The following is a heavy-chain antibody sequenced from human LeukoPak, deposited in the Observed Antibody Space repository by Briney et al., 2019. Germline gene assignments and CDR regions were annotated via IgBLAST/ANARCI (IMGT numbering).Heavy chain of an antibody. J-gene: IGHJ4*02. D-gene: IGHD6-13*01. Sequence: ASVKVSCKTSGYTFINYYLHWVRQAPGQGLEWVGTINPGVGSTTYAQNFLGRVTMTRDTSTSTVHMELSSLNSEDTAVYYCARDPSIITAAAYFDYWGQGTQVTVSS. V-gene: IGHV1-46*01. CDR1: GYTFINYY. CDR2: INPGVGST. CDR3: ARDPSIITAAAYFDY.